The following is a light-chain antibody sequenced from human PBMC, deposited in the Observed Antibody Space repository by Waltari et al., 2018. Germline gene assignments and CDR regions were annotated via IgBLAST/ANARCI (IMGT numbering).Light chain of an antibody. J-gene: IGLJ3*02. CDR1: SRDVGSHDFNL. Sequence: QSALTQPASVSGSPGQSITISCTGTSRDVGSHDFNLVSWYQQHPGKAPNLMIYEGNRRPSGVSRGFSRAKSGDAAALTIAGLQAEDEADYYGSAEAGSETWVFGGGTKLTVL. CDR2: EGN. V-gene: IGLV2-23*01. CDR3: SAEAGSETWV.